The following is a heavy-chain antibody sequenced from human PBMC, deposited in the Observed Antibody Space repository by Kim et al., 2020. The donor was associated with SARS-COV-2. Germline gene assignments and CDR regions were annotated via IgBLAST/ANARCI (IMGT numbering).Heavy chain of an antibody. CDR3: ARDQLEPTFGHYYYYGMDV. D-gene: IGHD1-1*01. Sequence: GGSLRLSCAASGLTFSSYAMHWVRQAPGKGLEYVSAISSNGGSTYYANSVKGRFTISRDNSKNTLYLQMGSLRAEDMAVYYCARDQLEPTFGHYYYYGMDVWGQGTTVTVSS. CDR2: ISSNGGST. CDR1: GLTFSSYA. J-gene: IGHJ6*02. V-gene: IGHV3-64*01.